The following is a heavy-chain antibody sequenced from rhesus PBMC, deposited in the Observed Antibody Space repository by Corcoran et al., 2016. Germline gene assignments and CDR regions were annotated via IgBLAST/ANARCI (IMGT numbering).Heavy chain of an antibody. Sequence: QVQLQESGPGLVKPSETLSLTCAVSGGSIAGNYWSWLRQPPGKGLEWIGRLFEDGTPYDNPFLKSRVTISPDTSRNQFSLKLNSVTAADTAVYYCASGGPNSPFWGQGVLVIVSS. D-gene: IGHD1-44*01. CDR2: LFEDGTP. CDR1: GGSIAGNY. CDR3: ASGGPNSPF. V-gene: IGHV4-160*01. J-gene: IGHJ4*01.